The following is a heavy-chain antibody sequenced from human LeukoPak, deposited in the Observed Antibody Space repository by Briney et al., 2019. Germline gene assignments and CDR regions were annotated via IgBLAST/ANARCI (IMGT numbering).Heavy chain of an antibody. D-gene: IGHD6-13*01. J-gene: IGHJ3*02. CDR3: AREIIAAAGAFDI. CDR2: ISSGGRST. Sequence: GGSLRLSCAASGVTFNTYALSWVRQVPGKGLECVSAISSGGRSTYYAESVKGRFTISRDSSKNTLYLQMNSLRVEDTAVYYCAREIIAAAGAFDIWGQGTMVTVSS. V-gene: IGHV3-23*01. CDR1: GVTFNTYA.